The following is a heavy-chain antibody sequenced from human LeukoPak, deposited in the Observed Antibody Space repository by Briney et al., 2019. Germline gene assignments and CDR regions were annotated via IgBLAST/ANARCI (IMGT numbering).Heavy chain of an antibody. D-gene: IGHD3-10*01. CDR1: GFTFDDYA. Sequence: PGRSLRLSCAASGFTFDDYAMHWVRQAPGKGLEWVSGISWNSGSIGYADSVKGRFTISRDNAKNSLYLQMNSLRAEDMALYYCAKDYGSGSPYYYCMDVWGKGTTVTVSS. V-gene: IGHV3-9*03. J-gene: IGHJ6*03. CDR2: ISWNSGSI. CDR3: AKDYGSGSPYYYCMDV.